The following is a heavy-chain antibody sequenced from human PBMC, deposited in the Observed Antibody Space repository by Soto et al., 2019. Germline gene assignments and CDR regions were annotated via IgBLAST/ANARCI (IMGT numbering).Heavy chain of an antibody. V-gene: IGHV3-30*18. CDR3: AKDLTMIVVVDAIYGMDV. Sequence: GGSLRLSCAASGFTFSSYGMHWVRQAPGKGLEWVAVISYDGSNKYYADSVKGRFTISRDNSKNTLYLQMNSLRAEDTAVYYCAKDLTMIVVVDAIYGMDVWGQGTTVTVSS. D-gene: IGHD3-22*01. CDR1: GFTFSSYG. J-gene: IGHJ6*02. CDR2: ISYDGSNK.